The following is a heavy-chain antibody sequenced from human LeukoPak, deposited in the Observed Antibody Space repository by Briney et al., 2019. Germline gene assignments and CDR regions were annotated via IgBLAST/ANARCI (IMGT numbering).Heavy chain of an antibody. Sequence: PGRSLRLSCAASGFTFSDCTMHWVRQAPGKGLVWVSLINSDGSTTNYADSVQGRFTISRDNAKNTLYLQMNSLRAEDTAVYYCVRDASETMNGNYWGQGTLVTVSS. CDR1: GFTFSDCT. V-gene: IGHV3-74*01. CDR2: INSDGSTT. J-gene: IGHJ4*02. D-gene: IGHD1-1*01. CDR3: VRDASETMNGNY.